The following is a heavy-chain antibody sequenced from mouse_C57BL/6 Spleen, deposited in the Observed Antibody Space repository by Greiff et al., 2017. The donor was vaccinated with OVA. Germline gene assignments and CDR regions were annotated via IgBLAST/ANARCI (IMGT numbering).Heavy chain of an antibody. CDR1: GYTFTSYW. Sequence: VQLQQPGAELVKPGAPVKLSCKASGYTFTSYWMHWVKQRPGQGLEWIGMIHPNSGSTNYNEKFKSKATLTVDKSSSTAYMQLSSLTSEDSAVYYCARSDYSNYAWFAYWGQGTLVTVSA. J-gene: IGHJ3*01. CDR3: ARSDYSNYAWFAY. D-gene: IGHD2-5*01. CDR2: IHPNSGST. V-gene: IGHV1-64*01.